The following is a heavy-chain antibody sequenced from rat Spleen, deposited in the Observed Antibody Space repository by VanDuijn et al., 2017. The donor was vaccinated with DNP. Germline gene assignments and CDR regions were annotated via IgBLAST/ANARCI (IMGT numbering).Heavy chain of an antibody. D-gene: IGHD4-3*01. Sequence: QVQLQQSGAELAKPGSSVKISCKASGYTFTTYYIGWIKQTTGQGLEYIGYIYTGSGGTNYNEKFKGKATLTVDKSSSKAFMQLSSLAPYDSAVYYSASSWVGVRGILFAFWGQGTLVTVSS. CDR3: ASSWVGVRGILFAF. CDR2: IYTGSGGT. J-gene: IGHJ3*01. CDR1: GYTFTTYY. V-gene: IGHV1-43*01.